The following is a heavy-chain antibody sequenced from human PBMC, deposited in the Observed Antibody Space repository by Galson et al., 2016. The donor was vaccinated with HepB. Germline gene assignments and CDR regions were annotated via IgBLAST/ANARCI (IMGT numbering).Heavy chain of an antibody. Sequence: SVKVSCTASGGTFSSYAISWVRQAPGQGLEWMGGIIPIFGTANYAQKFQGRVTITADESTSTAYMELSSLRSEATAVYYCATSGYSGYDRWFDPWGQGTLVTVSS. D-gene: IGHD5-12*01. V-gene: IGHV1-69*13. CDR2: IIPIFGTA. CDR3: ATSGYSGYDRWFDP. CDR1: GGTFSSYA. J-gene: IGHJ5*02.